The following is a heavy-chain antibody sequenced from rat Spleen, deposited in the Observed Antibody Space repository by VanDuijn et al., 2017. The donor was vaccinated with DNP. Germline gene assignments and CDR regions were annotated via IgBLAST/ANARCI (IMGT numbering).Heavy chain of an antibody. Sequence: EVQLVESGGDLVQPGRSLKLSCKVSGFTFNNYWMAWIRQVPGKGLEWIASIASSGGNTFYLDSVKGRFTVSRDNSRNALYLQMNSLRSEDTATYYCAREGYYGLSPFYLWGLGVMVTVSS. D-gene: IGHD1-6*01. CDR2: IASSGGNT. V-gene: IGHV5-31*01. CDR3: AREGYYGLSPFYL. J-gene: IGHJ2*01. CDR1: GFTFNNYW.